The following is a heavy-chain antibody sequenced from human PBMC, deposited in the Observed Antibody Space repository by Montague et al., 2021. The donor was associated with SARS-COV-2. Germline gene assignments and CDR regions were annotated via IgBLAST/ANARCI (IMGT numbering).Heavy chain of an antibody. CDR2: IRSSGSNI. CDR1: GFTFSSYA. D-gene: IGHD2-15*01. J-gene: IGHJ6*02. CDR3: AATSGDIVVVVAAYDGMDV. V-gene: IGHV3-48*03. Sequence: SLRLSCAASGFTFSSYAMHWVRQAPGKGLEWVSYIRSSGSNIYYADSVKGRFTISRDNAKNTLYLQMNSLRAEDTAVYYCAATSGDIVVVVAAYDGMDVWGQGTTVTVSS.